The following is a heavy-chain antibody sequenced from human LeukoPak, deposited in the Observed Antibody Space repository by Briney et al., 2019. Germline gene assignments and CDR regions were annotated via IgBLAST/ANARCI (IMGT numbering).Heavy chain of an antibody. CDR2: INAGNGNT. CDR3: ARAGRDTAMVRRLDY. Sequence: ASVKVSCKASGYTFTNYHIAWVRQAPGQRLEWMGWINAGNGNTKYSQKFQGRVTITRDTSASTAYMELSSLRSEDTAVYYCARAGRDTAMVRRLDYWGQGTLVTVS. CDR1: GYTFTNYH. V-gene: IGHV1-3*01. D-gene: IGHD5-18*01. J-gene: IGHJ4*02.